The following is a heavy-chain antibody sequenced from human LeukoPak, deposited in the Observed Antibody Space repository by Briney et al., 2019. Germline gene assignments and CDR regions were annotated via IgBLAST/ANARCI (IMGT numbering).Heavy chain of an antibody. J-gene: IGHJ4*02. V-gene: IGHV3-48*03. D-gene: IGHD3-22*01. CDR1: GFTFSTYE. CDR2: ISSSGSPI. Sequence: GGSLRLSCAASGFTFSTYEMNWVRQAPGKGLEWVSYISSSGSPIYFADSVKGRFTISRDNARNSLYLQMNSLRAEDTAVYYCARGYSSGYYAPFFDRWGQGTLVTVSS. CDR3: ARGYSSGYYAPFFDR.